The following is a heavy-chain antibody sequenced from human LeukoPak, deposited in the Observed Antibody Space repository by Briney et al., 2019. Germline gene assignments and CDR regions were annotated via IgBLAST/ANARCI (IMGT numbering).Heavy chain of an antibody. CDR1: GFTFSNHA. J-gene: IGHJ4*02. CDR2: ISGSGTVT. D-gene: IGHD2-15*01. CDR3: AKTSVGEGRIIGSGYFDN. V-gene: IGHV3-23*01. Sequence: GGSLSLSCAASGFTFSNHAMNWVRQAPGKGREWVSIISGSGTVTYYADSVKGRFTISRDNSRNTLYLQMNSLRAEATPLYYCAKTSVGEGRIIGSGYFDNWGQGTLVTVSS.